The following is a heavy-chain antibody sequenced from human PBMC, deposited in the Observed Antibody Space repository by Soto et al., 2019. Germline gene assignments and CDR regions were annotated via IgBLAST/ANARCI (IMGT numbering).Heavy chain of an antibody. D-gene: IGHD1-26*01. Sequence: GASVKVSCKTSGYSFTSYGVSWVRQAPGQGLEWMGWISAYNANTNYAQKLQGRVTMTTDTSTSTAYMELRNLRSDDTAVYYCARALVGATFVDVWGQGTTVTVSS. V-gene: IGHV1-18*01. J-gene: IGHJ6*02. CDR3: ARALVGATFVDV. CDR1: GYSFTSYG. CDR2: ISAYNANT.